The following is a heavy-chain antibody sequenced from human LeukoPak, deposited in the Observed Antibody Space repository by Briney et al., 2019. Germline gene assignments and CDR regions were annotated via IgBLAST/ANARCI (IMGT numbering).Heavy chain of an antibody. Sequence: SETLSLTCTVSGGSISSSSYSWGWIRQPPGEGLEWIGSFYYSGSTYYNPSLKSRVTISVDTSKNQFSLALSSVTAADTAVYYCARQYWRFGTNYFDYWGPGTLVTVSS. D-gene: IGHD3-10*01. CDR3: ARQYWRFGTNYFDY. J-gene: IGHJ4*02. V-gene: IGHV4-39*01. CDR1: GGSISSSSYS. CDR2: FYYSGST.